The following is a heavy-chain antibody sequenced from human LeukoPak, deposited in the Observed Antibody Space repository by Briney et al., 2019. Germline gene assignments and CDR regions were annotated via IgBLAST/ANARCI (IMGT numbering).Heavy chain of an antibody. V-gene: IGHV4-61*08. J-gene: IGHJ4*02. D-gene: IGHD3-3*01. CDR3: ARDGGAYYDFWSGYYAPSYFDY. CDR1: GGSISSGGYY. Sequence: SQTLSLTCTVSGGSISSGGYYWSWIRQPPGKGLEWIGYIYYSGSTNYNPSLKSRVTISVDTSKNQFSLKLSSVTAADTAVYYCARDGGAYYDFWSGYYAPSYFDYWGQGTLVTVSS. CDR2: IYYSGST.